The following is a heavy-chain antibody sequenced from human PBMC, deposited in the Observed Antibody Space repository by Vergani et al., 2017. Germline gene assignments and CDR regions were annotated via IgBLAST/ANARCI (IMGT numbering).Heavy chain of an antibody. Sequence: VQLVETGGGLIQPGRSLRLSCASSGFTFSSYAMHWVRQAPGKGLEWVAVISYDGSNKYYADSVKGRFTLSRDNSKNTLYLQMNRLRAKDTAVYYCEGLGREDYSGSGADYWGQGTLVTVSS. V-gene: IGHV3-30-3*01. CDR1: GFTFSSYA. CDR3: EGLGREDYSGSGADY. D-gene: IGHD3-10*01. J-gene: IGHJ4*02. CDR2: ISYDGSNK.